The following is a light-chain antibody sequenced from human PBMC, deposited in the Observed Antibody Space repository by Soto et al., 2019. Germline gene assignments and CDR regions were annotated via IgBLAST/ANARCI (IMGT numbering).Light chain of an antibody. J-gene: IGLJ2*01. CDR3: QSYDSSTVV. CDR2: EDN. V-gene: IGLV6-57*04. CDR1: SGSIASNY. Sequence: NSMLTQPHSVSESPGKTVTISCTRRSGSIASNYVQWYQQRQGSAPTTVIYEDNQRPSAVPDRFSGSPDGSYNSASPTISGLQTEDEADYYCQSYDSSTVVFGGGTKLTVL.